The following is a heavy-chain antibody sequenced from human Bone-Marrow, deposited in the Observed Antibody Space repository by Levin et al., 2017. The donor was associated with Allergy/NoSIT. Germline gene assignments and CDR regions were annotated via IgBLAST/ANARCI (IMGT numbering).Heavy chain of an antibody. CDR2: IYSGGST. CDR3: AREVGGTSDGDDTFDY. J-gene: IGHJ4*02. V-gene: IGHV3-66*01. D-gene: IGHD4-17*01. Sequence: GGSLRLSCAASGFTVSSNYMSWVRQAPGKGLEWVSVIYSGGSTYYADSVKGRFTISRDNSKNTLYLQMNSLRAEDTAVYYCAREVGGTSDGDDTFDYWGQGTLVTVSS. CDR1: GFTVSSNY.